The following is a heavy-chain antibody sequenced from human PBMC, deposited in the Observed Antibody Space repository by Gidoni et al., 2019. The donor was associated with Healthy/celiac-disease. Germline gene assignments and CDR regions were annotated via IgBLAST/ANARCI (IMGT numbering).Heavy chain of an antibody. CDR1: GFTFDDYG. D-gene: IGHD3-10*01. CDR2: INWNGGST. Sequence: EVQLVESGGGVVRPGGSLRLSCAASGFTFDDYGMSWVRQAPGKGLEWVSCINWNGGSTGYADSVKGRFTISRDNAKNSLYLQMNSLRAEDTALYHCARAGYGSGSYRDAFDIWGQGTMVTVSS. J-gene: IGHJ3*02. V-gene: IGHV3-20*01. CDR3: ARAGYGSGSYRDAFDI.